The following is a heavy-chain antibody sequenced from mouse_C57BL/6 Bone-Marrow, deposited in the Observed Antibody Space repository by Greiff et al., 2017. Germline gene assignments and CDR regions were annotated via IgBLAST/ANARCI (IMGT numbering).Heavy chain of an antibody. CDR2: IDPSDSYT. J-gene: IGHJ2*01. Sequence: VQLQQPGAELVMPGASVKLSCKASGYTFTSYWMHWVKQRPGQGLEWIGEIDPSDSYTNYNQKFKGKAKLTVDKSSSTAYMQLSSLTSEDSAVYYCARYCYFDYWGQGTTLTVSS. V-gene: IGHV1-69*01. CDR3: ARYCYFDY. CDR1: GYTFTSYW.